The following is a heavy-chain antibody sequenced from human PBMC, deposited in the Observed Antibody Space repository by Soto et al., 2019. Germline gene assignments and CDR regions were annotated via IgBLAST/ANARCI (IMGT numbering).Heavy chain of an antibody. CDR3: ASSIGVVTALDY. CDR2: INAGNGNT. CDR1: GYTFTSYA. Sequence: QVQLVQSGAEEKKPGASVKVSCKASGYTFTSYAMHWVRQAPGQRLEWMGWINAGNGNTKYSQKFQGRVTITRDTSASTADMEHSSLRSEDTAVYYCASSIGVVTALDYWGQGTLVTVSS. D-gene: IGHD2-21*02. J-gene: IGHJ4*02. V-gene: IGHV1-3*05.